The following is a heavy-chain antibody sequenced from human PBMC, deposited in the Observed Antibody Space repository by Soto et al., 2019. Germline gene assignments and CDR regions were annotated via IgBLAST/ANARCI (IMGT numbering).Heavy chain of an antibody. V-gene: IGHV4-4*02. J-gene: IGHJ6*03. CDR2: IYHSGST. CDR3: ARVGYDFWSGYPGGGYYYYMDV. CDR1: SGSISSSNW. D-gene: IGHD3-3*01. Sequence: QVQLQESGPGLVKPSGTLSLTCAVSSGSISSSNWWSWVRQPPGKGLEWIGEIYHSGSTNYNPSLKSRVTISVDKSKNQFSLKLSSVTAADTAVYYCARVGYDFWSGYPGGGYYYYMDVWGKGTTVTVSS.